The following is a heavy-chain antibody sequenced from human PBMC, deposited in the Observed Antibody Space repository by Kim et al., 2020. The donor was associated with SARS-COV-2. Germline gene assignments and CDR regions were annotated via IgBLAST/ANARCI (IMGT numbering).Heavy chain of an antibody. V-gene: IGHV3-30*04. CDR1: GFTFSSYA. CDR2: ISYDGSNK. D-gene: IGHD2-2*01. Sequence: GGSLRLSCAASGFTFSSYAMHWVRQAPGKGLEWVAVISYDGSNKYYADSVKGRFTISRDNSKNTLYLQMNSLRAEDTAVYYCARDHVVVVPAAMRDRYYYYGMDVWGQGTTGTVSS. CDR3: ARDHVVVVPAAMRDRYYYYGMDV. J-gene: IGHJ6*02.